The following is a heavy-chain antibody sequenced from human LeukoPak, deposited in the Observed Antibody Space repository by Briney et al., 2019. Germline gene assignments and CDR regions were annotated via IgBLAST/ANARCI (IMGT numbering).Heavy chain of an antibody. CDR1: GGSISSSSYY. V-gene: IGHV4-39*01. J-gene: IGHJ4*02. D-gene: IGHD3-22*01. CDR3: ARRGPAGYYDSSGYLD. Sequence: PSETLSLTCTVSGGSISSSSYYWGWIRQPPGKGLEWIGSIYYSGSTYYNPSLKSRVTISVDTSKNQFSLKLSSVTAADTAVYYCARRGPAGYYDSSGYLDWGQGTLVTVSS. CDR2: IYYSGST.